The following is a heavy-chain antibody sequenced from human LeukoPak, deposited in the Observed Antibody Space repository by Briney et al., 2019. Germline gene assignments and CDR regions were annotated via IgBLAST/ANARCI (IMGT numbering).Heavy chain of an antibody. CDR3: ARVRAGYYYGSGTPGPYYYYGMDV. CDR1: GYTXTGYY. J-gene: IGHJ6*02. CDR2: INPNSGGT. V-gene: IGHV1-2*02. D-gene: IGHD3-10*01. Sequence: ASVKVSCKASGYTXTGYYMHWVRQAPGQGLEWMGWINPNSGGTNYAQKFQGRVTMTRDTSISTAYMELSRLRSDDTAVYYCARVRAGYYYGSGTPGPYYYYGMDVWGQGTTVTVSS.